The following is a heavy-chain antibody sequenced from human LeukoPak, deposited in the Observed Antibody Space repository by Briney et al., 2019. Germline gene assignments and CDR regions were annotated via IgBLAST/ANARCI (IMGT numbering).Heavy chain of an antibody. Sequence: SETLSLTCAVYGGSFSGYYWSWIRQPPGKGLEWIGYIYYSGSPNYNPSLKSRVTISVDTSKNQFSLKLSSVTAADTAVYYCARSPDYYGSGRGDGMDVWGQGTTVTVSS. CDR1: GGSFSGYY. D-gene: IGHD3-10*01. CDR2: IYYSGSP. V-gene: IGHV4-59*01. J-gene: IGHJ6*02. CDR3: ARSPDYYGSGRGDGMDV.